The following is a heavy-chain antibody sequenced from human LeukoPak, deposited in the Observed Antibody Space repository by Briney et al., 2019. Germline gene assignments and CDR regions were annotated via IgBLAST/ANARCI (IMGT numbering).Heavy chain of an antibody. CDR2: IYYSGST. V-gene: IGHV4-61*01. D-gene: IGHD7-27*01. CDR1: GGSISSNSYY. Sequence: TSETLSLTCTVSGGSISSNSYYRSWIRQPPGKGLECIGYIYYSGSTNYNPSLESRVTISLDTSRNQFSLRLRSVTAADTAVYFCARGTTGAYFGTPPYFDYWGQGSLVTVSS. CDR3: ARGTTGAYFGTPPYFDY. J-gene: IGHJ4*02.